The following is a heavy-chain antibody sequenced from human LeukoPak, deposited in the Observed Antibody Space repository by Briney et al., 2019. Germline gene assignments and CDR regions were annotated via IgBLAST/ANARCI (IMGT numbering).Heavy chain of an antibody. J-gene: IGHJ6*02. CDR3: ARDWVSLRGYYYGMDV. D-gene: IGHD5/OR15-5a*01. CDR1: GYTFTSYG. V-gene: IGHV1-18*01. CDR2: ISAYSDNT. Sequence: ASVKVSCKASGYTFTSYGISWVRQAPGQGLEWMGWISAYSDNTNYTQKLQGRVTMTTDTSTSTAYMELRSLRSDDTAVYYCARDWVSLRGYYYGMDVWGQGTTVTVSS.